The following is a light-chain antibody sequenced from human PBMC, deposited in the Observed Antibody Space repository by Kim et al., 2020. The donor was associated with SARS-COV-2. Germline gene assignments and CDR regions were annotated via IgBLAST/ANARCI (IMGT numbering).Light chain of an antibody. V-gene: IGLV2-14*01. Sequence: QSALTQPASVSGSPGQSITISCTGTSSDVGGYKYVSWYQRHPGKAPKLMIYDVSKRPSGVSNRFSGSKSGNTASLTISGLQAEDEADYYCSSYTSSSRVVFGGGAQLTVL. CDR2: DVS. CDR1: SSDVGGYKY. CDR3: SSYTSSSRVV. J-gene: IGLJ2*01.